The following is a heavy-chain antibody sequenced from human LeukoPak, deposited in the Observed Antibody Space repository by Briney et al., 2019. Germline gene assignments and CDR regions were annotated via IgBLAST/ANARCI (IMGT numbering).Heavy chain of an antibody. CDR3: ARNLVNQWWYVY. V-gene: IGHV1-18*01. Sequence: HAASVKVSCKASGYTFTSYGISWVRQAPGQGLEWMGWISAYNSNTNYAQKLQGRVTMTTDTSTSTAYMELRSLRSDDTAVYYCARNLVNQWWYVYWGQGTLVTVSS. J-gene: IGHJ4*02. CDR2: ISAYNSNT. CDR1: GYTFTSYG. D-gene: IGHD2-15*01.